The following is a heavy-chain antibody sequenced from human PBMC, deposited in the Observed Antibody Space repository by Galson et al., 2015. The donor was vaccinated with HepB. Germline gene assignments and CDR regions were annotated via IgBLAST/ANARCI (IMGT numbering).Heavy chain of an antibody. V-gene: IGHV4-34*01. CDR1: GGSLTDYF. J-gene: IGHJ6*04. CDR3: ARGFSKMDV. CDR2: ISQRGHT. Sequence: ETLSLTCEVNGGSLTDYFWSWIRQPPGKGLEWIGEISQRGHTNYNLSLKSRVTISVDSSKNQVSLNLTSVTAADTAVYYCARGFSKMDVWGKGTTVAVSS. D-gene: IGHD2-2*01.